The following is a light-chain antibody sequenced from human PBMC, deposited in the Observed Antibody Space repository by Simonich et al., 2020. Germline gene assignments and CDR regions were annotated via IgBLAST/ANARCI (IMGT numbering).Light chain of an antibody. Sequence: AIQLTQSPSSLSASVGDRVTITCRASQGIGSALAWYQQKPGKAPKLLIYDASSLESGVPSRFSGSGSGTDFTLTISSLQPEDFATYYCQQFNSYRITFGQGTRLEIK. V-gene: IGKV1-13*02. CDR3: QQFNSYRIT. CDR2: DAS. J-gene: IGKJ5*01. CDR1: QGIGSA.